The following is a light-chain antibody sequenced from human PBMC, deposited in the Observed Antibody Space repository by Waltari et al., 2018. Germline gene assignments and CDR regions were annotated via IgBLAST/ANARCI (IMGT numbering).Light chain of an antibody. J-gene: IGLJ1*01. CDR1: RSDIGAFNY. Sequence: QSALIQPASVSGSPGQSITISCAGSRSDIGAFNYVSWYQQHPGKAPKLLIKEVTHRPSGISDRFSGSKSGNTASLTISGLQVEDEADYFCCSFTSINNYIFGSGTTVTVL. CDR3: CSFTSINNYI. CDR2: EVT. V-gene: IGLV2-14*03.